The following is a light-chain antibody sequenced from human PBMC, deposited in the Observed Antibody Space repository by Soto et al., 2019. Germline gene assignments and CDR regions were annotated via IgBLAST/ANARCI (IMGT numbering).Light chain of an antibody. Sequence: QSVLTQPPSASGTPGQSVTISCSGSSSNIGSKTLNWYQLVPGSAPKLLIYTTNQRPSWVPDRFSASKSGTSASLAISGLQSEDEADYYCAAWNDSLHGVVFGGGTKLTVL. J-gene: IGLJ2*01. V-gene: IGLV1-44*01. CDR1: SSNIGSKT. CDR2: TTN. CDR3: AAWNDSLHGVV.